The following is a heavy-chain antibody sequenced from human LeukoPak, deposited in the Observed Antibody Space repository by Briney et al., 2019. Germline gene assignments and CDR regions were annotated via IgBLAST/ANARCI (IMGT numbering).Heavy chain of an antibody. J-gene: IGHJ4*02. V-gene: IGHV1-18*01. D-gene: IGHD5-12*01. CDR1: GYTFTSYG. CDR3: ARDWRGYSGYNY. CDR2: ISAYNGNT. Sequence: ASVTVSCKASGYTFTSYGISWLRQAPGQGLEWMGWISAYNGNTNYAQKLQGRVTMTTDTSTSTAYMELRSLRSDDTAVYYCARDWRGYSGYNYWGQGTLVTVSS.